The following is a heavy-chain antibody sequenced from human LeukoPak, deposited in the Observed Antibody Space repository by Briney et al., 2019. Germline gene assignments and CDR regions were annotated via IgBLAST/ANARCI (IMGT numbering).Heavy chain of an antibody. V-gene: IGHV4-59*08. CDR3: ATRSYYDTSGVYGMDV. J-gene: IGHJ6*02. D-gene: IGHD3-22*01. CDR2: MYYTGST. Sequence: SETLSLTCSVSGGSISSYFWSWIRQPPGKGLEWIGSMYYTGSTNYNPSLKSRVTISVDTSKTQFSLKLNSVTAADTAVYYCATRSYYDTSGVYGMDVWGQGTTVTVSS. CDR1: GGSISSYF.